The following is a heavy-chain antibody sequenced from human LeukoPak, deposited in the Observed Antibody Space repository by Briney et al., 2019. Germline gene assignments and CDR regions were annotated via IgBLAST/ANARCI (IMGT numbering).Heavy chain of an antibody. V-gene: IGHV4-34*01. D-gene: IGHD3-16*01. Sequence: SETLSLTCAVYGGSFSGYYWSWIRQPPGKGLEWIGEINHSGSTNYNPSLKSRVTISVDTSKNQFSLKLSSVTAADTAVYYCAGFTADAFDIWGQGTMVTASS. J-gene: IGHJ3*02. CDR3: AGFTADAFDI. CDR2: INHSGST. CDR1: GGSFSGYY.